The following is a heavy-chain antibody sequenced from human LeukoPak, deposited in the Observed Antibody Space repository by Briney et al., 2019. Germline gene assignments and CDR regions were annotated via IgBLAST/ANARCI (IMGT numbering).Heavy chain of an antibody. CDR2: ISYDGSNK. Sequence: GGSLRLSCAASGFTFSSYAMHWVRQAPGKGLEWVAVISYDGSNKYYADSVKGRFTISRDNSKNTLYLQMNSLRAEDTAVYYCARLYDILTGSFLVNYWGQGTLVTVSS. V-gene: IGHV3-30-3*01. D-gene: IGHD3-9*01. J-gene: IGHJ4*02. CDR3: ARLYDILTGSFLVNY. CDR1: GFTFSSYA.